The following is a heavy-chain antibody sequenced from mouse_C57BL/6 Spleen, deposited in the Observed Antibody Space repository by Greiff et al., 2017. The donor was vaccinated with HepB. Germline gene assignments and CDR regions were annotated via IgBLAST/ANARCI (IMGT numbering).Heavy chain of an antibody. V-gene: IGHV1-55*01. CDR1: GYTFTSYW. J-gene: IGHJ2*01. Sequence: QVQLQQPGAELVKPGASVKMSCKASGYTFTSYWITWVKQRPGQGLEWIGDIYPGSGSTNYNEKFKSKATLTVDTSSSTAYMQRSSLTSEDSAVYYCARDTTVVATNFDSWGQGTTLTVSS. CDR3: ARDTTVVATNFDS. CDR2: IYPGSGST. D-gene: IGHD1-1*01.